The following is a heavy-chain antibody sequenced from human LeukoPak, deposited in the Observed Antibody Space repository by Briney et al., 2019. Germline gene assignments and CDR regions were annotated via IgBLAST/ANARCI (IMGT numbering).Heavy chain of an antibody. CDR3: ARDREWLRSYDY. CDR2: ISGSGFST. V-gene: IGHV3-23*01. J-gene: IGHJ4*02. Sequence: GGSLRLSCAASGFTFRNYGMSWVRQAPGKGLEWVSAISGSGFSTYYADSVKGRFTISRDNSKNTLYLQMNSRRAEDTAIYYCARDREWLRSYDYWGQGTLVTVSS. CDR1: GFTFRNYG. D-gene: IGHD6-19*01.